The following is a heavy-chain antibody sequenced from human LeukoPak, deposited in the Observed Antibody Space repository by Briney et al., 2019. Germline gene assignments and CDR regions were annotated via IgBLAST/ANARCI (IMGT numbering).Heavy chain of an antibody. CDR1: GGSISSGDYY. V-gene: IGHV4-30-4*08. J-gene: IGHJ6*02. CDR3: ARDGGTAMVDYYYYYGMDV. CDR2: IYYSGST. Sequence: SQTLSLTCTVSGGSISSGDYYWSRLRPPPGKGLEWFRYIYYSGSTYYNPSVKSRVTISVDTSKNQFSLKLSSVTAADTAVYYCARDGGTAMVDYYYYYGMDVWGQGTTVTVSS. D-gene: IGHD5-18*01.